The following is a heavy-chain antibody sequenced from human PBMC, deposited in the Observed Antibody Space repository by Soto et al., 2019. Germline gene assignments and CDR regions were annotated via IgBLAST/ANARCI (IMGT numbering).Heavy chain of an antibody. V-gene: IGHV3-66*04. CDR3: ASQYGGDGCFDT. CDR2: IYSGGSK. J-gene: IGHJ5*02. CDR1: GLTVSSNY. Sequence: EVPLVESGGGLVQPGGSLRLACAASGLTVSSNYMNWVRQAPGKGLEWVLVIYSGGSKYYADSVRGGFTISRDNSKNTLYLQMNSMRAEDTAVYECASQYGGDGCFDTWGQGTPVTVSS. D-gene: IGHD2-21*02.